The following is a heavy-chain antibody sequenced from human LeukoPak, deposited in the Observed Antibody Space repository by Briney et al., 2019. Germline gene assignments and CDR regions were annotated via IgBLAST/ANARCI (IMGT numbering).Heavy chain of an antibody. CDR1: GFTFSSYA. CDR3: ARKTIFHYFDY. J-gene: IGHJ4*02. Sequence: GGSLRLSCAASGFTFSSYAMSWVRQAPGKGLEWVSAISGGGGSTYYADSVKGRFTISRDNSKNTLYLQMNSLRAEDTAVYYCARKTIFHYFDYWGQGTLVTVSS. D-gene: IGHD3-3*01. V-gene: IGHV3-23*01. CDR2: ISGGGGST.